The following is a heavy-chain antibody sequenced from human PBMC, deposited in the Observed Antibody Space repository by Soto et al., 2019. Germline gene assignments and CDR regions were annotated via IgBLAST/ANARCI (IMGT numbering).Heavy chain of an antibody. CDR1: GGSIGSYY. D-gene: IGHD3-10*01. CDR2: IYYSGST. V-gene: IGHV4-59*01. Sequence: SETLSLTCTVSGGSIGSYYWSWIRQPPGKGLEWIGYIYYSGSTNYNPSLKSRVTISVDTSKNQFSLKLSSVTAADTAVYYCARGYYGSGSDHGEYYSYYYGMDVWGQGTTVTVPS. CDR3: ARGYYGSGSDHGEYYSYYYGMDV. J-gene: IGHJ6*02.